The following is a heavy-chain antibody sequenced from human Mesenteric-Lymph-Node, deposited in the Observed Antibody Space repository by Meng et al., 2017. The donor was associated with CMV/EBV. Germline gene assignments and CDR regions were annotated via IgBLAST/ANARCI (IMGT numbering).Heavy chain of an antibody. CDR3: ARDGYCSSTPCKRWFDP. CDR1: GGSISSSSYY. D-gene: IGHD2-2*01. J-gene: IGHJ5*02. V-gene: IGHV4-39*07. Sequence: SETLSLTCTVSGGSISSSSYYWGWIRQPPGKGLEWIGSIHYSGSTYYNPSLKSRVTISVDTSKNQFSLKLSSVTAADTAVYYGARDGYCSSTPCKRWFDPWGQGTLVTVSS. CDR2: IHYSGST.